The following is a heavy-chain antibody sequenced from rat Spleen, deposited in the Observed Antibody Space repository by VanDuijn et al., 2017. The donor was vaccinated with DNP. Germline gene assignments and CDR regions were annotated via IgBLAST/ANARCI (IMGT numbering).Heavy chain of an antibody. J-gene: IGHJ3*01. V-gene: IGHV5-25*01. CDR3: ARQSAAISTWFAY. Sequence: EVQLVESGGGLVQPGRSLKLSCAASGFTFSNYYMAWVRQAPKKGLEWVATISTRGSRTYYPDSVKGRFTISRDNAKSTLYLQMDSLRSEDTATYYCARQSAAISTWFAYCGQGTLVTVSS. CDR1: GFTFSNYY. CDR2: ISTRGSRT. D-gene: IGHD1-2*01.